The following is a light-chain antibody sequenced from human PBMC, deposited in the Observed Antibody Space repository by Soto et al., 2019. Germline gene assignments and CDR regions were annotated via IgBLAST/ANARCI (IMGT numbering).Light chain of an antibody. J-gene: IGKJ5*01. CDR2: GAS. CDR1: ETIVSNY. CDR3: EQYLRFPIT. Sequence: EIILTQSPGPLSLSPGERATLSCRASETIVSNYLAWYHQKPGQAPSVLIYGASRGATGIPDRCSGSGSAREFTLTINRLEPEDFAVYFCEQYLRFPITVGQGTRLYIK. V-gene: IGKV3-20*01.